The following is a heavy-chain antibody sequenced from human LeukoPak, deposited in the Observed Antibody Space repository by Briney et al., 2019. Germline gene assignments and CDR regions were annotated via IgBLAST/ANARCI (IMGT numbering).Heavy chain of an antibody. J-gene: IGHJ4*02. V-gene: IGHV1-69*05. D-gene: IGHD3-10*01. CDR3: AGAMVRGAKYFDY. CDR2: IIPIFGTA. Sequence: SVKVFCKASGGTFSSYAISWVRQAPGQGLEWMGRIIPIFGTANYAQKFQGRVTITTDESTSTAYMELSSLRSEDTAVYYCAGAMVRGAKYFDYWGQGTLVTVSS. CDR1: GGTFSSYA.